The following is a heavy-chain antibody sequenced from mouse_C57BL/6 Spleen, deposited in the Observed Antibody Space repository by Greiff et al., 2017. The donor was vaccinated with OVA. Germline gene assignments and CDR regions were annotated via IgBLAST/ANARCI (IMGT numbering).Heavy chain of an antibody. CDR1: GFTFSDYY. CDR3: ASPSYYGSGGFAY. J-gene: IGHJ3*01. V-gene: IGHV5-12*01. D-gene: IGHD1-1*01. CDR2: ISNGGGST. Sequence: EVKLMESGGGLVQPGGSLKLSCAASGFTFSDYYMYWVRQTPEKRLEWVAYISNGGGSTYYPDTVKGRFTISRDNAKNTLYLQMSRLKSEDTAMYYCASPSYYGSGGFAYWGKGTLVTVSA.